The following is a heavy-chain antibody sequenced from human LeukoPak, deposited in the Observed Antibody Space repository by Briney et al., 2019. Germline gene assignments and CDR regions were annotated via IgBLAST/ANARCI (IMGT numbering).Heavy chain of an antibody. Sequence: GESLKISCKGSGYSFTSYWIGWVRQMPGKGLEWMGIIYPGDSDTRYSPSFQGQVTISADKSISTAYLQWSSLKASDTAMYYCARGYYDFWSGRTKYYFDYWGQGTLVTVSS. CDR1: GYSFTSYW. J-gene: IGHJ4*02. D-gene: IGHD3-3*01. CDR2: IYPGDSDT. V-gene: IGHV5-51*01. CDR3: ARGYYDFWSGRTKYYFDY.